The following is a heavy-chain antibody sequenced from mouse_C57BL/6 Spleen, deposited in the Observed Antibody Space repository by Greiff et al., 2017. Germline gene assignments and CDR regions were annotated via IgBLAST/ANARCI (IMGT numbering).Heavy chain of an antibody. CDR1: GFTFSSYT. CDR2: ISGGGGNT. J-gene: IGHJ1*03. V-gene: IGHV5-9*01. CDR3: ARQGYYYGSSYGYFDV. D-gene: IGHD1-1*01. Sequence: EVQVVESGGGLVKPGGSLKLSCAASGFTFSSYTMSWVRQTPEKRLEWVATISGGGGNTYYPDSVKGRFTISRDNAKNTLYLQMSSLRSEDTALYYCARQGYYYGSSYGYFDVWGTGTTVTVSS.